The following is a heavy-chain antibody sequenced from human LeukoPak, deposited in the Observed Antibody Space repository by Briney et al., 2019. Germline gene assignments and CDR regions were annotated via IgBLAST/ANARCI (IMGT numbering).Heavy chain of an antibody. D-gene: IGHD1-14*01. CDR3: IVVVEPPDSDGFDV. CDR1: GFAFDEHG. Sequence: GGSLRLSCTASGFAFDEHGMSWVRQVPGKGLEWVSLINADGSTTSYADSVKGRFTISRDNARNTLSLEMNRLTIEDTAVYYCIVVVEPPDSDGFDVWGQGTMITVSS. J-gene: IGHJ3*01. V-gene: IGHV3-74*01. CDR2: INADGSTT.